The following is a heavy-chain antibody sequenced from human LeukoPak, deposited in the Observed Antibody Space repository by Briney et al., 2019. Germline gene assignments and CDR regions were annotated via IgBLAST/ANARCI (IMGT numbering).Heavy chain of an antibody. Sequence: GGSLRLSCAASGFTFSDHYMSWIRQAPGKGLEWVSYISSSTTITYYADSVKGRFTISRDNAENSLYLQMNSLRAEDTAVYYCARVTPRGYYYYGMDVWGQGTTVTVSS. CDR2: ISSSTTIT. J-gene: IGHJ6*02. CDR3: ARVTPRGYYYYGMDV. D-gene: IGHD3-10*01. CDR1: GFTFSDHY. V-gene: IGHV3-11*01.